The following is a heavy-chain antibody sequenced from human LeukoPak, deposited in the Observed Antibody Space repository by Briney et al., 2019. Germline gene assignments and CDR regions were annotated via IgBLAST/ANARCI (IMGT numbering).Heavy chain of an antibody. J-gene: IGHJ4*02. V-gene: IGHV1-69*13. CDR2: IIPIFGTA. Sequence: ASVKVSCKASGGTFISYAISWVRQAPGQGLEWMGGIIPIFGTANYAQKFQGRVTITADESTSTAYMELSSLRSEDTAVYYCARDPEPPSYCSSTSCAGAWPTHHYWGQGTLVTVSS. D-gene: IGHD2-2*01. CDR3: ARDPEPPSYCSSTSCAGAWPTHHY. CDR1: GGTFISYA.